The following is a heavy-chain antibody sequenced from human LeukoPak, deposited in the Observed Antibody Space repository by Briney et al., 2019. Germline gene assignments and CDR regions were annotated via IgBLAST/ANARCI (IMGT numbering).Heavy chain of an antibody. Sequence: SQTLSLTCTVSGGSISSGDYYWGWIRQPPGKGLEWIGYIYYSGSTYYNPSLKSRVTISVDTSKNQFSLKLSSVTAADTAVYYCASSYCSGGSCSFDYWGQGTLVTVSS. J-gene: IGHJ4*02. CDR1: GGSISSGDYY. D-gene: IGHD2-15*01. CDR3: ASSYCSGGSCSFDY. V-gene: IGHV4-30-4*01. CDR2: IYYSGST.